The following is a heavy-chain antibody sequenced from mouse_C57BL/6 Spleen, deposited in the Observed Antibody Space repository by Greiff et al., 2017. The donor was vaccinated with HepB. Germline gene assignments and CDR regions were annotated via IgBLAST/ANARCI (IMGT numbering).Heavy chain of an antibody. Sequence: EVMLVESGGGLVQPGGSLKLSCAASGFTFSDYYMYWVRQTPEKRLEWVAYISNGGGSTYYPDTVKGRFTISRDNAKNTLYLQMSRLKSEDTAMYYCARQDNWYFDVWGTGTTVTVSS. V-gene: IGHV5-12*01. CDR1: GFTFSDYY. J-gene: IGHJ1*03. CDR3: ARQDNWYFDV. CDR2: ISNGGGST.